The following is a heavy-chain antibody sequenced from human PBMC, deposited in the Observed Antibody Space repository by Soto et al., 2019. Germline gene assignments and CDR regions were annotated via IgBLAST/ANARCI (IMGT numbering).Heavy chain of an antibody. J-gene: IGHJ6*02. D-gene: IGHD6-19*01. Sequence: PGGSLRLSCAASGFTFSSYAMSWVRQAPGKGLEWVSAISGSGGSTYYADSVKGRFTISRDNSKNTLYLQMNSLRAEDTAVYYCAKVVAVAGAGRDYCYYGMDVWGQGTTVTVSS. CDR3: AKVVAVAGAGRDYCYYGMDV. CDR2: ISGSGGST. CDR1: GFTFSSYA. V-gene: IGHV3-23*01.